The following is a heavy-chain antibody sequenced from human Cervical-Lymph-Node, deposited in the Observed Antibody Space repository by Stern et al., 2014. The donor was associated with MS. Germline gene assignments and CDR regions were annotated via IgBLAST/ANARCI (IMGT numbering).Heavy chain of an antibody. CDR2: ISYDGSFQ. CDR3: AAGYCRSTSCFYVMDV. J-gene: IGHJ6*02. D-gene: IGHD2-2*01. V-gene: IGHV3-30-3*01. Sequence: VQLLESGGGVVQPGRSLRLSCAASGFSFNNYAMYWVRQAPDKGLEWEAVISYDGSFQSEADSVKGRFTISRDNSKNPLYLQMNSLRAEDTAVYYCAAGYCRSTSCFYVMDVWGQGTTVTVSS. CDR1: GFSFNNYA.